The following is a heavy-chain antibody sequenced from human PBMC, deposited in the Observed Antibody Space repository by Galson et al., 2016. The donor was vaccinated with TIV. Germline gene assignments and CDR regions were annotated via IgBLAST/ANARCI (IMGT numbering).Heavy chain of an antibody. D-gene: IGHD3-10*01. CDR3: ATFLGSGSYYKAYFDH. CDR2: IDPSDSYV. Sequence: QSGAEVKKPGESLKISCKGSGYNFATYWISWVRQMPGKGLEWMGRIDPSDSYVNYNASFQGRITISVDKSINTAYLQWSSLKASDTAMYFCATFLGSGSYYKAYFDHWGQGALVTVSS. J-gene: IGHJ4*02. V-gene: IGHV5-10-1*01. CDR1: GYNFATYW.